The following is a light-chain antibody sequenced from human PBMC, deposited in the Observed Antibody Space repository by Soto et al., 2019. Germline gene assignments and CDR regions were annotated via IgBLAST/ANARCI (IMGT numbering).Light chain of an antibody. Sequence: IVLTQSPGTLSLSPGERATLSCRASQSVSSSYLAWYQQKPGQAPRLLIYGASSRATGIPDRFSGSGSGTDFTLTISRLETEDFAVYYCQQYGSSLFTFGPGTKVDIK. CDR2: GAS. CDR1: QSVSSSY. V-gene: IGKV3-20*01. CDR3: QQYGSSLFT. J-gene: IGKJ3*01.